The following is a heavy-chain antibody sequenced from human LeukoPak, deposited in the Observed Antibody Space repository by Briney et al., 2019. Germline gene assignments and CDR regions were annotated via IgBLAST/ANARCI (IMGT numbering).Heavy chain of an antibody. J-gene: IGHJ4*02. V-gene: IGHV3-23*01. CDR3: AKDAPYYDFWSGYLY. Sequence: QSGGSLRLSWAASGFTVSSYAISSVRQAPGKGLEWVSAISGSGGSTYYADSVKGRFTISRGNSKNTLYLQMNSLRAEDTAVYYCAKDAPYYDFWSGYLYWGQGTLVTVSS. CDR1: GFTVSSYA. D-gene: IGHD3-3*01. CDR2: ISGSGGST.